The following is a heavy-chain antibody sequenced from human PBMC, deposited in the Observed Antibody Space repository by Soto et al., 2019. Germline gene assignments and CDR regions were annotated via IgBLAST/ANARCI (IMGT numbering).Heavy chain of an antibody. D-gene: IGHD3-9*01. CDR3: ARGIILRYFDWTLGPVFDP. CDR2: IKQDGSEK. V-gene: IGHV3-7*01. J-gene: IGHJ5*02. CDR1: GFTFSSYW. Sequence: HPGGSLRLSCAASGFTFSSYWMSWVRQAPGKGLEWVANIKQDGSEKYYVDSVKGRFTISRDNAKNSLYLQMNSLRAEDMAVYYCARGIILRYFDWTLGPVFDPWGQGTLVTVSS.